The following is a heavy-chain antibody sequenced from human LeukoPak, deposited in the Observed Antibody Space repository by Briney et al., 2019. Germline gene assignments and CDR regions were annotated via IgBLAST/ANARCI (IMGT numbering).Heavy chain of an antibody. CDR1: EYTFTDHY. CDR3: ARGQEGGYIYRDYYYFYSMDV. Sequence: ASVKDSCKASEYTFTDHYMHWVRQAPGQGPEWMGWINPNSGGTNYAQKFVGRVTMTRDTSISTAYMELSRLRSDDTAVYYCARGQEGGYIYRDYYYFYSMDVWGQGATVIVSS. CDR2: INPNSGGT. J-gene: IGHJ6*02. D-gene: IGHD5-18*01. V-gene: IGHV1-2*02.